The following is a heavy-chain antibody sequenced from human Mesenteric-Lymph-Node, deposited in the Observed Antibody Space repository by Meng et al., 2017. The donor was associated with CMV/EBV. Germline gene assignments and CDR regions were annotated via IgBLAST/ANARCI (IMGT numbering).Heavy chain of an antibody. D-gene: IGHD3-10*01. J-gene: IGHJ6*02. CDR3: ARDYGSGSYYGYYYYGMDV. V-gene: IGHV3-11*01. CDR1: GFTFSDYY. CDR2: ISSSGSTI. Sequence: GESLKISCAASGFTFSDYYMSWIRQAPGKGLEWVSYISSSGSTIYYADSVKGRFTISRDNAKNSLYLQMNSLRAEDTAVYYCARDYGSGSYYGYYYYGMDVWGQGTTVTVSS.